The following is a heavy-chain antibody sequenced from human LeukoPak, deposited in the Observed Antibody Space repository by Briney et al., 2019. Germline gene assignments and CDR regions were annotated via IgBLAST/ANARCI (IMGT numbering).Heavy chain of an antibody. CDR2: IYYSGSA. CDR1: VVSISSDY. V-gene: IGHV4-59*08. CDR3: ARRLRQNLFDP. Sequence: PSETLSLTCTVSVVSISSDYWSWIRLPPGKGLECIGYIYYSGSANYNPSLKSRVTMSVATYKNQFSLKLPSVTAADTAVYYCARRLRQNLFDPWGQGTLVTVSS. J-gene: IGHJ5*02. D-gene: IGHD4-17*01.